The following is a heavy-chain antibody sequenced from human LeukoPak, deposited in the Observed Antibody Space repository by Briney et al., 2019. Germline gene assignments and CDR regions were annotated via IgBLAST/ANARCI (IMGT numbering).Heavy chain of an antibody. CDR3: VRPNSGWTSRLDF. V-gene: IGHV5-51*01. CDR2: IYPGDSDA. CDR1: GYSFTNYN. D-gene: IGHD5-12*01. J-gene: IGHJ4*02. Sequence: GESLKISCKVSGYSFTNYNIGWVRQMPGKGLEWMGIIYPGDSDARYSPSFQGQVTISADKSISTAYLQWSSLSASDTAMYYCVRPNSGWTSRLDFWGQGTLVTVSS.